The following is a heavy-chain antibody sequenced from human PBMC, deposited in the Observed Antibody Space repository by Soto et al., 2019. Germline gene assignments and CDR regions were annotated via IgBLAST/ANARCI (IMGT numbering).Heavy chain of an antibody. J-gene: IGHJ4*02. V-gene: IGHV4-59*01. CDR1: GGAISGYY. Sequence: SETLSLTCTVSGGAISGYYWSWIRQPPGKGLEWLGYLYYSGSTNYNPSLKNRVSISVDTSRNHFSLKLSSVTAADTAVYYCARGQAYFDYWGQGTLVTVS. CDR3: ARGQAYFDY. CDR2: LYYSGST.